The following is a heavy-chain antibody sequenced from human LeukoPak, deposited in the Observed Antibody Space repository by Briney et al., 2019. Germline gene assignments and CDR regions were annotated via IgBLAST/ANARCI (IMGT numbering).Heavy chain of an antibody. D-gene: IGHD3-3*01. CDR3: ARGGDYDFWSGYYSDAFDI. V-gene: IGHV1-69*05. Sequence: ASVKVSCKASGGTFSSYAISWVRQAPGQGLEWMGGTIPIFGTANYAQKFQGRVTITTDESTSTAYMELSSLRSEDTAVYYCARGGDYDFWSGYYSDAFDIWGQGTMVTVSS. CDR1: GGTFSSYA. CDR2: TIPIFGTA. J-gene: IGHJ3*02.